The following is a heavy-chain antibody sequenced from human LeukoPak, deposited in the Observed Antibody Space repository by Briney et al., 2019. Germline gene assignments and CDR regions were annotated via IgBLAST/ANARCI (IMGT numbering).Heavy chain of an antibody. Sequence: PSATLSLTCTVSNGSMSSHHWSWIRQPAGKGLEWIGRIYTSGSTNYNPSLKSRVTMSVDTSKNQFSLKMTSVTAADTAVYYCARAPFNYYMDVWGKGTTVTVSS. CDR1: NGSMSSHH. J-gene: IGHJ6*03. CDR3: ARAPFNYYMDV. V-gene: IGHV4-4*07. D-gene: IGHD3-3*02. CDR2: IYTSGST.